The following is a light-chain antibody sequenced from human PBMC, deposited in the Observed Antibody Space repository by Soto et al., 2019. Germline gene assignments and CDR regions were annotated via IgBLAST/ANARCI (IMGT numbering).Light chain of an antibody. J-gene: IGLJ2*01. Sequence: QSVLTQPPSVSGAPGQRVTISCTGSSSNIGAGYDVHWYQHLPGTAPKLLIYGSSNRPSGVPDRFSGSKSGTSASLAITGLQAEDEAEYYCQSYDSSLSGSVFGGGTKVTVL. CDR2: GSS. CDR3: QSYDSSLSGSV. V-gene: IGLV1-40*01. CDR1: SSNIGAGYD.